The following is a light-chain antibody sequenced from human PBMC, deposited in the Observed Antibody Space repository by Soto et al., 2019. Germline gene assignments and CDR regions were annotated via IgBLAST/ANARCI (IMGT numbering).Light chain of an antibody. CDR1: SSNIGNNL. CDR3: GTWDNSLSADV. J-gene: IGLJ1*01. CDR2: END. V-gene: IGLV1-51*02. Sequence: QSVLTQPPSVFAAPGQRVTISCSETSSNIGNNLVSWYQQLPETAPKLLICENDKRLSGIPDRFSGSKSGTSATLVITGLQTGDEADYYCGTWDNSLSADVFGTGTKLTVL.